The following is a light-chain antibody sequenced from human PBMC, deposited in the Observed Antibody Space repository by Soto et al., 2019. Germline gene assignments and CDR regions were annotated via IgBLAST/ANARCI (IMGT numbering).Light chain of an antibody. Sequence: DIQMTHSPSSLSASVGDRVTITCRSSQSISNYLNWYQHKPGKAPNLLIYAASILQSGVPSRFSGSGSGTDFSLTISSLQPEDFATYYCQQSYNTSWTFGQGTNVDIK. CDR3: QQSYNTSWT. V-gene: IGKV1-39*01. J-gene: IGKJ1*01. CDR2: AAS. CDR1: QSISNY.